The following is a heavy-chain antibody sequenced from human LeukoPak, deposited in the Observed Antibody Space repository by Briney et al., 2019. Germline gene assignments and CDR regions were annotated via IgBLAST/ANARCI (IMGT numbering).Heavy chain of an antibody. J-gene: IGHJ4*02. CDR3: ARGGGRYYDSSGYYYFDY. CDR1: GGSISSGGYS. Sequence: SETLSLTCAVSGGSISSGGYSWSWIWQPPGKGLEWIGYIYHSGSTYYNPSLKSRVTISVDRSKNQFSLKLSSVTAADTAVYYCARGGGRYYDSSGYYYFDYWGQGTLVTVSS. CDR2: IYHSGST. V-gene: IGHV4-30-2*01. D-gene: IGHD3-22*01.